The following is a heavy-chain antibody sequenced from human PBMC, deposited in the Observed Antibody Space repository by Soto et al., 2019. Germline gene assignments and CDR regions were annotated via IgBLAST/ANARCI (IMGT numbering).Heavy chain of an antibody. CDR3: ARDTGAYSYDYVWGGGWFDP. D-gene: IGHD3-16*01. V-gene: IGHV4-61*01. J-gene: IGHJ5*02. CDR1: GGSVSSGSYY. Sequence: PSETLSLTCTVSGGSVSSGSYYWSWIRQPPGKGLEWIGYIYYSGSTNYNPSLKSRVTISVDTSKNQFSLKLSSVTAADTAVYYCARDTGAYSYDYVWGGGWFDPWGQGTLVTVSS. CDR2: IYYSGST.